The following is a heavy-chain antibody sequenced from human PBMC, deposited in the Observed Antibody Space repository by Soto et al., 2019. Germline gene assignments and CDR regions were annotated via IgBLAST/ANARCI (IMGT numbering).Heavy chain of an antibody. D-gene: IGHD6-19*01. CDR1: GFTFSSDA. V-gene: IGHV3-23*01. CDR2: ISGSSTIT. J-gene: IGHJ4*02. Sequence: EVQVLESGGGLVQPGGSLRLSCAASGFTFSSDAMSWVRQAPGKGLEWVSSISGSSTITYSVDSVKGRFTISRDNSKNTLYLQMNGLRAEDTAVYYCAKDGTGWSFFDYWGQGTLVTVSS. CDR3: AKDGTGWSFFDY.